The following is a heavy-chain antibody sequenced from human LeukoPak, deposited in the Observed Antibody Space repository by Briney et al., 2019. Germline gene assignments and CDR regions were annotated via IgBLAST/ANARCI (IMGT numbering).Heavy chain of an antibody. CDR1: GFTFSSYA. CDR3: AKDQYYDILTGFDY. Sequence: PGGSLRLSCAASGFTFSSYAMSWVRQAPGKGLEWASAISGSGGSTYYADSVKGRFTISRDNSKNTLYLQMNSLRAEDTAVYYCAKDQYYDILTGFDYWGQGTLVTVSS. J-gene: IGHJ4*02. V-gene: IGHV3-23*01. D-gene: IGHD3-9*01. CDR2: ISGSGGST.